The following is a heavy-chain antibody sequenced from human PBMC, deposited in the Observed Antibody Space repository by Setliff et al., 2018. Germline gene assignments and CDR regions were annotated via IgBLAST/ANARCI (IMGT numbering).Heavy chain of an antibody. V-gene: IGHV4-59*01. CDR2: VYSGGSP. Sequence: PSETLSLTCKVSGDSMIGYYWSWIRQPPGKGLDWIGYVYSGGSPNYSPSFKSRVTMSIDTSKNQFSLKLKSVTAADTAVYYCARLYHNDNSADFRRAPFDVWGQGMMVTV. CDR1: GDSMIGYY. CDR3: ARLYHNDNSADFRRAPFDV. D-gene: IGHD3-22*01. J-gene: IGHJ3*01.